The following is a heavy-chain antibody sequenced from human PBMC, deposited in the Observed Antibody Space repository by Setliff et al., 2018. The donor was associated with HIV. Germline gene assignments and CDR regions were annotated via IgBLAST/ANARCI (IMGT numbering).Heavy chain of an antibody. CDR2: IYYNGNT. V-gene: IGHV4-31*03. CDR1: NGSISSGGYF. D-gene: IGHD2-21*02. CDR3: ARGGRKDLTDN. Sequence: PSETLSLTCSVSNGSISSGGYFWSWIRQHPGKGLEWIGYIYYNGNTYYNPSLKSRAAISLDTSENHFSLKLTSVTAADTAIYFCARGGRKDLTDNWGQGTLVTAPQ. J-gene: IGHJ1*01.